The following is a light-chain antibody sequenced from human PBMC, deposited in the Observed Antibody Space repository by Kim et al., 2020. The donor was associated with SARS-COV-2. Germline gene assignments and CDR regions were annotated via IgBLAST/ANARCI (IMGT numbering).Light chain of an antibody. J-gene: IGKJ4*01. Sequence: SPGERATLSCRASQIVTSNYLAWYQQKPGQAPRLLIYGASSRATGIPDRFSGSGSGTEFTLTINRLEPEDFAVYSCQQYGSTLLTFGGGTKVDIK. CDR1: QIVTSNY. CDR2: GAS. V-gene: IGKV3-20*01. CDR3: QQYGSTLLT.